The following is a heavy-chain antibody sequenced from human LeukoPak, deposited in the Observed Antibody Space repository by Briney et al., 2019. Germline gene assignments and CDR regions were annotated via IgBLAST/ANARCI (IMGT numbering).Heavy chain of an antibody. V-gene: IGHV3-21*01. CDR3: ARDNSGYLDY. CDR1: GFTFSSYS. Sequence: GGSLRLSCAASGFTFSSYSMNWVRQAPGKGLEWVSSISSSSSYIYYADSVKGRFTISRDSAKNSLYLQMNSLRAEDTAVYYCARDNSGYLDYWGQGTLVTVSS. J-gene: IGHJ4*02. CDR2: ISSSSSYI. D-gene: IGHD3-22*01.